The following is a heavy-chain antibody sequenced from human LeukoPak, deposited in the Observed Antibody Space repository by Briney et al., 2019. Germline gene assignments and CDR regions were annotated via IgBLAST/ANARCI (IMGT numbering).Heavy chain of an antibody. D-gene: IGHD5-24*01. CDR1: GFTFTNYW. CDR2: VNPAGISK. Sequence: GGSLRLSSAASGFTFTNYWMNWVRQAPGKGLEWVANVNPAGISKYYVDSVKGRFTISRDNVKSSLYLEMNSLRVEDTAVYYCTRERWLQPDYWGQGTLVAVSS. V-gene: IGHV3-7*01. CDR3: TRERWLQPDY. J-gene: IGHJ4*02.